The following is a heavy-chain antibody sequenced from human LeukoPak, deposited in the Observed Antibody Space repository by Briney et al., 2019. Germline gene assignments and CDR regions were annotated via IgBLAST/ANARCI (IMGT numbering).Heavy chain of an antibody. J-gene: IGHJ4*02. CDR1: GFTFSTYV. D-gene: IGHD3-16*01. Sequence: GGSLRLSCAASGFTFSTYVIHWVRQAPGKGLEWVAVISYDGSNKYYADSVKGRFTISRDNSKNTLYLQMNSLRAEDTAVYYCAREGEGNAFDYWGQGTLVTVSS. V-gene: IGHV3-30*19. CDR3: AREGEGNAFDY. CDR2: ISYDGSNK.